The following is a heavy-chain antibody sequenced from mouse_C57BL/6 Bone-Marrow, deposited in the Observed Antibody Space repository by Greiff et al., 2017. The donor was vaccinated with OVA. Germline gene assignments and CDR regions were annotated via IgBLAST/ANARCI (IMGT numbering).Heavy chain of an antibody. J-gene: IGHJ3*01. CDR3: ARGRGMFAY. CDR1: GYTFTSYW. Sequence: QVQLQQSGAELVMPGASVKLSCKASGYTFTSYWMHWVKQRPGQGLEWIGEIDPSDSYTNYNQKFKGKSTLTVDKSSSTAYMQLSSLTSEDSAVYYCARGRGMFAYWGQGTLVTVSA. CDR2: IDPSDSYT. V-gene: IGHV1-69*01.